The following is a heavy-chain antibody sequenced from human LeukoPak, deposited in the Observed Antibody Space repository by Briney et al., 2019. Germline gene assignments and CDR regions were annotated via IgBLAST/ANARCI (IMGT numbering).Heavy chain of an antibody. V-gene: IGHV3-23*01. D-gene: IGHD3-22*01. CDR1: GITLSNYG. CDR3: AKRGVVIRVILVGFHKEAYYFDS. CDR2: ISDSGGST. J-gene: IGHJ4*02. Sequence: PGGSLRLSCAVSGITLSNYGMSWVRQAPGKGLEWVAGISDSGGSTNYADSVKGRFTISRDNPKNTLYLQMNSQRAEDTAVYFCAKRGVVIRVILVGFHKEAYYFDSWGQGALVTVSS.